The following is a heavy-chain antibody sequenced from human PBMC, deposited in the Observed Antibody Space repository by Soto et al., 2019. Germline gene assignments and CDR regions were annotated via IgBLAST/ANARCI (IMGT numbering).Heavy chain of an antibody. J-gene: IGHJ6*02. CDR1: GDSVSSNSAA. Sequence: SQTLSLTCAISGDSVSSNSAAWNWIRQSPSRGLEWLGRTYYGSKWYNDYEVSVKSRITINPDTSKNQFSLKLNSVTPEDTAVYYCARGADIVATIFYYYYGMDVWGQGTTVTVSS. V-gene: IGHV6-1*01. CDR3: ARGADIVATIFYYYYGMDV. D-gene: IGHD5-12*01. CDR2: TYYGSKWYN.